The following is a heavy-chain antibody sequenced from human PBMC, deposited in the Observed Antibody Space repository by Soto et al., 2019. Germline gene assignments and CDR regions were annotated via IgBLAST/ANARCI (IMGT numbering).Heavy chain of an antibody. D-gene: IGHD1-7*01. CDR2: INPSGGST. CDR3: AREYNWNYAAFDI. J-gene: IGHJ3*02. Sequence: ASVKVSCKASGYTFTSYYMHWVRQATGQGLEWMGIINPSGGSTSYAQKFQGRVTMTRDTSTRTVYMELSSLRSEDTAVYDCAREYNWNYAAFDIWGQGTMVTV. V-gene: IGHV1-46*01. CDR1: GYTFTSYY.